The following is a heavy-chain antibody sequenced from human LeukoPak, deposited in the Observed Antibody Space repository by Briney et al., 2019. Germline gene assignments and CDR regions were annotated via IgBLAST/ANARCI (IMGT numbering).Heavy chain of an antibody. CDR1: GGTFSSYA. J-gene: IGHJ6*03. V-gene: IGHV1-69*05. Sequence: SVKVSCKASGGTFSSYAISWVRQAPGQGLEWMGGIIPIFGTANYAQKFQGRVTITTDESTSTAYTELSSLRSEDTAVYYCARDGWSGYYYMDVWGKGTTVTVSS. CDR2: IIPIFGTA. CDR3: ARDGWSGYYYMDV. D-gene: IGHD3-3*01.